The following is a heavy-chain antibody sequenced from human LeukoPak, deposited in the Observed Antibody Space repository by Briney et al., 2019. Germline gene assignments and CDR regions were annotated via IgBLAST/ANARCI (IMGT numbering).Heavy chain of an antibody. D-gene: IGHD4-23*01. CDR3: AKDKLSGNSLLADY. CDR1: GFTFSSYW. Sequence: PGGSLRLSCAASGFTFSSYWMHWVRQAPGKGLVWVSRINSDGSSTSYADSAKGRFTISRDNAKNTPYLQMNSLRAEDTAVYYCAKDKLSGNSLLADYWGQGTLVTVSS. CDR2: INSDGSST. J-gene: IGHJ4*02. V-gene: IGHV3-74*01.